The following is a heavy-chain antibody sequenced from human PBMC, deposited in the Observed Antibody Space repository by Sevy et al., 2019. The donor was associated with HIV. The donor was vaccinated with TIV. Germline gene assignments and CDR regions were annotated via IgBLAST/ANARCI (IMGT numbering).Heavy chain of an antibody. CDR3: AKDPYSSGWSYYFDY. CDR2: ISYDGSNK. J-gene: IGHJ4*02. V-gene: IGHV3-30*18. Sequence: GGSLRLSCAASGFTFSSYGMHWVRQALGKVLEWVAVISYDGSNKYCADSVKGRFTISRDNSKNTLYLQMNSLRAEDTAVYYCAKDPYSSGWSYYFDYWGQGTLVTVSS. D-gene: IGHD6-19*01. CDR1: GFTFSSYG.